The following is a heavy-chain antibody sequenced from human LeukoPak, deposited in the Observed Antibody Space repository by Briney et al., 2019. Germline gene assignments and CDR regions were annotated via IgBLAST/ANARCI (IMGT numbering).Heavy chain of an antibody. CDR3: ARSCIRVTMGTNYMDV. CDR1: VYTSTGYY. J-gene: IGHJ6*03. D-gene: IGHD3-10*01. Sequence: GASLKGSCATPVYTSTGYYMHWGRQATGQGLEWMRWINPNSGGTNYAQKFQGSVTMTRDTSISTAYMELSRLKSDDTAVYYCARSCIRVTMGTNYMDVWGKGTTVTVSS. CDR2: INPNSGGT. V-gene: IGHV1-2*02.